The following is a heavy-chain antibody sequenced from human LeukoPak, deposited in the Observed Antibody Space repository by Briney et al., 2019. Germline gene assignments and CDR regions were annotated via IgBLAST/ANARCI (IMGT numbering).Heavy chain of an antibody. CDR3: ARLGVGNYFDY. V-gene: IGHV3-48*01. Sequence: GGSLRLSCAASGFTFSSYSMNWVRQAPGKGLEWVSYISSSSSPIYYADSVKGRFTISRDNAKNSLYLQMNSLRAEGTAVYYCARLGVGNYFDYWGQGTLVTVSS. D-gene: IGHD3-3*01. CDR1: GFTFSSYS. J-gene: IGHJ4*02. CDR2: ISSSSSPI.